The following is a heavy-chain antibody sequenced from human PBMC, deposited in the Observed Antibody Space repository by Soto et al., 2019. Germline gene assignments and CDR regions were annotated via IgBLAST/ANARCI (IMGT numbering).Heavy chain of an antibody. D-gene: IGHD5-12*01. J-gene: IGHJ4*02. CDR2: INSDGRTT. CDR1: GFTFNNYW. Sequence: EVQLVESGGGLVQPGGSLRLSCAASGFTFNNYWMHWVRQAPGKGLVWVSRINSDGRTTNYADSVKGRFTISRDNAKNTLYLQMNSLRADDTAVYYCARVPVGGYDWNWGQGTRVTVSS. CDR3: ARVPVGGYDWN. V-gene: IGHV3-74*01.